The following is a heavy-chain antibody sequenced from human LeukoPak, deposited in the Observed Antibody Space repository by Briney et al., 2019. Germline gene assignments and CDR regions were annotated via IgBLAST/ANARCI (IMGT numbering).Heavy chain of an antibody. D-gene: IGHD3-3*01. CDR1: GGSISSSSYY. CDR3: ARPTTSGGSFGVVFDY. Sequence: KPSETLSLTCTVSGGSISSSSYYWGWIRQPPGKGLEWIGSIYYSGSTYYNPSLKSRVTISVDTSKNQFSLKLSSVTAADTAVYYCARPTTSGGSFGVVFDYWGQGTLVTVSS. CDR2: IYYSGST. J-gene: IGHJ4*02. V-gene: IGHV4-39*01.